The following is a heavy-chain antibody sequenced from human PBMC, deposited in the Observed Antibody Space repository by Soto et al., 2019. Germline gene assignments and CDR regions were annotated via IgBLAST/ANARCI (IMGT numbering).Heavy chain of an antibody. CDR3: VRDRGYTGYDFAY. CDR1: GFTFSRYA. Sequence: EVQLVESGGGLVQPGGSLRLSCAASGFTFSRYAMNWVRQAPGKGLEWVSYINHDSGTIYYAASVKGRFTIYRDNANNLLSLQMNSLRAEDTAVYYCVRDRGYTGYDFAYWGQGTLVTISS. V-gene: IGHV3-48*01. D-gene: IGHD5-12*01. J-gene: IGHJ4*02. CDR2: INHDSGTI.